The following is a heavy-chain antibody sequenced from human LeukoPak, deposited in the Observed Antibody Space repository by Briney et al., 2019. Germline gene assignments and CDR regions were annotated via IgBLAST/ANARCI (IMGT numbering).Heavy chain of an antibody. CDR3: ARGGSSKWY. CDR1: GFTFSSYA. Sequence: GGSLRLSCAASGFTFSSYAMHWVRQAPGKGLEWVAVISYDGSNKYYADSVKGRFTISRDNAKNSLYLQMNSLRAEDTAVYYCARGGSSKWYWGQGTLVTVSS. J-gene: IGHJ4*02. CDR2: ISYDGSNK. V-gene: IGHV3-30-3*01. D-gene: IGHD1-26*01.